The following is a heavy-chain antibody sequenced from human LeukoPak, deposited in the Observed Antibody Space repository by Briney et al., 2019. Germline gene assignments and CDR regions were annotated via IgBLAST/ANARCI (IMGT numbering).Heavy chain of an antibody. V-gene: IGHV3-30-3*01. Sequence: GGSLRLSCAASGFTFSSYAMHWVRQAPGKGLEWVAVISYDGSNKYYADSVKGRFTISRDNSKNTLYLQMSSLRAEDTAVYYCARVLLPDYYYGMDVWGQGTTVTVSS. CDR3: ARVLLPDYYYGMDV. D-gene: IGHD3-10*01. J-gene: IGHJ6*02. CDR2: ISYDGSNK. CDR1: GFTFSSYA.